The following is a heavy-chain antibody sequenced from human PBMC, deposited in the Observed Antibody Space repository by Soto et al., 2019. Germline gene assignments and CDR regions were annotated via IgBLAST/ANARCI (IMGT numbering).Heavy chain of an antibody. D-gene: IGHD2-15*01. CDR3: ARAAVAFDAFDL. V-gene: IGHV6-1*01. CDR1: GDSVSSNSAT. CDR2: TYLRSKWYN. J-gene: IGHJ3*01. Sequence: HLQQSGPGLVKPSQTLSLTCGISGDSVSSNSATWNWIRQSPSRGLEWLGRTYLRSKWYNEYAVSVKSRIAISPDTSKNHFSLQLSSVTPEDTAVYFCARAAVAFDAFDLWGQGPVVTVPS.